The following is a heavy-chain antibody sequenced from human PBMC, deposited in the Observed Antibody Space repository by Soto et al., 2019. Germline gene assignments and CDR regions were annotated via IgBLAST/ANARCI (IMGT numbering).Heavy chain of an antibody. J-gene: IGHJ6*02. CDR1: GFTFSSYG. V-gene: IGHV3-33*01. CDR3: ARDLEVRGVIIAINYYYGMDV. D-gene: IGHD3-10*01. Sequence: QVQLVESGGGVVQPGRSLRLSCAASGFTFSSYGMHWVRQAPGKGLEWVAVIWYDGSNKYYADSVKGRFTISRDNSKNTLYLQMNSLRAEDTAVYYCARDLEVRGVIIAINYYYGMDVWGQGTTVTVSS. CDR2: IWYDGSNK.